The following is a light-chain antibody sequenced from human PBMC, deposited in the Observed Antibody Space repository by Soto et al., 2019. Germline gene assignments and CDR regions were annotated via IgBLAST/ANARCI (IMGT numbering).Light chain of an antibody. CDR1: QNIGSS. CDR3: QQHNDYSAVT. CDR2: DAS. V-gene: IGKV1-5*01. J-gene: IGKJ2*01. Sequence: DIQMTQSPSTLSASVGDRVTITCRASQNIGSSLAWYQHRPGKAPKLLIFDASTLQTGVPSRFSGSGFGTEFTLTITGLQPDDFATYDCQQHNDYSAVTFGQGIKLEIK.